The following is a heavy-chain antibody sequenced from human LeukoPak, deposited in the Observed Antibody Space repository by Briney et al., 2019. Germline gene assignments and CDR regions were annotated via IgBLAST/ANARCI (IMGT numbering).Heavy chain of an antibody. J-gene: IGHJ4*02. Sequence: ASVKVSCKASGYTFTSYDINWVRQATGQGLEWMGWMNPNSGNTGYAQKFQGRVTMTRNTSISTAYMELSSLRSEDTAVYYCARAGTPYNYYYDSSGYPFDYWGQGTLVTVSS. V-gene: IGHV1-8*01. CDR3: ARAGTPYNYYYDSSGYPFDY. D-gene: IGHD3-22*01. CDR1: GYTFTSYD. CDR2: MNPNSGNT.